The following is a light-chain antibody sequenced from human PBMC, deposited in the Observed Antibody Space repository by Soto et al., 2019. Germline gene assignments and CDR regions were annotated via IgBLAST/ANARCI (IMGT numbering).Light chain of an antibody. Sequence: EVVLTKTPGTLSLSPGERSTLSFSASQSLSNNIYLAWYQQKPGQAPRLLIYGASSRATGIPDRFSGSGSGTDFTLTISRLEPEDFATYYCQQANSFPITFGQGTRLEIK. J-gene: IGKJ5*01. CDR2: GAS. CDR1: QSLSNNIY. CDR3: QQANSFPIT. V-gene: IGKV3-20*01.